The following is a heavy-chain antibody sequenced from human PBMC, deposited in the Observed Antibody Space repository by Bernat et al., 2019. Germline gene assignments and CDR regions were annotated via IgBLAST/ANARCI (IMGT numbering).Heavy chain of an antibody. CDR3: AKFRGQLIPNYYMNV. D-gene: IGHD2-21*01. CDR2: MTGGGTT. J-gene: IGHJ6*03. Sequence: EVRLVESGGDLVQPGGSLRLSCAASGFTFGTFAMSWVRQAPGKGLEWVSAMTGGGTTYYADSVKGRVIISRDNSKNMLFMQMNSLTAEDTAVYYCAKFRGQLIPNYYMNVWGEGTTVTVS. V-gene: IGHV3-23*04. CDR1: GFTFGTFA.